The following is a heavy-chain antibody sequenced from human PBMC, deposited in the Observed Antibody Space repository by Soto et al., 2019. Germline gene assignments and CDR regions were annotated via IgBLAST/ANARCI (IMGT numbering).Heavy chain of an antibody. J-gene: IGHJ6*02. CDR3: ARSAMVRGVPYYYYGMDV. CDR2: IYYSGST. V-gene: IGHV4-30-4*01. Sequence: LSLTCTVSGGSISSGDYYWSWILQPPVKGLEWIGYIYYSGSTYYNPSLKSRVTISVDTSKNQFSLKLSSVTAADTAVYYCARSAMVRGVPYYYYGMDVWGQGTTVTVSS. CDR1: GGSISSGDYY. D-gene: IGHD3-10*01.